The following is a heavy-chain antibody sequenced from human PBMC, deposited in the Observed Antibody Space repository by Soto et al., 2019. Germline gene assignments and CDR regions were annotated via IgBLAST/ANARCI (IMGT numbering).Heavy chain of an antibody. J-gene: IGHJ6*02. CDR2: IYESGTI. Sequence: QVPLQESGPGLVKPSQTLSLTCTVSGGSINGGRYYWNWIRQHPGKGLEWIGYIYESGTIDYNPSLKSRVIISEDTSKNQFSLSLISVTAADTAVYYCARDRGFGMDAWGQGTRVIVSS. CDR1: GGSINGGRYY. V-gene: IGHV4-31*03. CDR3: ARDRGFGMDA.